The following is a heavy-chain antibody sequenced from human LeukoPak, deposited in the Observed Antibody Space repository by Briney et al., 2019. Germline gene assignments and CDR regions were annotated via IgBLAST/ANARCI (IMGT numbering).Heavy chain of an antibody. V-gene: IGHV3-7*01. CDR3: ARDKPYGDSFFDY. D-gene: IGHD4-17*01. CDR2: IKQDGSEK. CDR1: GITFSRSW. J-gene: IGHJ4*02. Sequence: GGSLRLSCAASGITFSRSWMSWVRQAPGKELEWVANIKQDGSEKSYVDSVKGRFTISRDNAKNSLYLQMNSLRAEDTAVYYCARDKPYGDSFFDYWGQGTLVTVSS.